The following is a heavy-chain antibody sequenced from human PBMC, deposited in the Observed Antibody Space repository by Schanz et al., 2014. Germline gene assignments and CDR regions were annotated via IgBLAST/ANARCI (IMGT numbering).Heavy chain of an antibody. CDR1: GFTVSSNY. Sequence: VQLVESGGALVQPGGSLRLSCAVSGFTVSSNYMSWVRQAPGKGLEWVSTVYMSAASTRYADSVKGRFIISRDSSKNTLFLQMNSLRPEDTALYFCARDEGRDGYNLAFDVWGQGTLVTVSS. CDR2: VYMSAAST. CDR3: ARDEGRDGYNLAFDV. D-gene: IGHD5-12*01. V-gene: IGHV3-53*01. J-gene: IGHJ3*01.